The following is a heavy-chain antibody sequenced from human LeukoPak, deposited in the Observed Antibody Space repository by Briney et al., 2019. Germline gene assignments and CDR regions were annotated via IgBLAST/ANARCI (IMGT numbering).Heavy chain of an antibody. CDR1: GITVSSNY. CDR3: ALGVAATGDAFDI. Sequence: GGSLRLSCAASGITVSSNYMTWVRQAPGKGLECVSVLYSGGRTYYTDSVKGRFTISRDNSKNTLFLQMNTLRVEDTAVYYCALGVAATGDAFDIWGQGTMVAVSS. V-gene: IGHV3-53*01. CDR2: LYSGGRT. D-gene: IGHD6-25*01. J-gene: IGHJ3*02.